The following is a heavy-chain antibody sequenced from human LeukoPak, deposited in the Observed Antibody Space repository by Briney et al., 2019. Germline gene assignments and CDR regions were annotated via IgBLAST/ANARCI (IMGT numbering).Heavy chain of an antibody. Sequence: ASVKVSCKASGYTFTGYYMHCVRQAPGQGLEWMGWINPNSGGTNYAQKFQGRVTMTRDTSISTAYMELSRLRSDDTAVYYCAREGNYYDSSGFHPWGQGTLVTVSS. CDR2: INPNSGGT. V-gene: IGHV1-2*02. J-gene: IGHJ5*02. CDR3: AREGNYYDSSGFHP. D-gene: IGHD3-22*01. CDR1: GYTFTGYY.